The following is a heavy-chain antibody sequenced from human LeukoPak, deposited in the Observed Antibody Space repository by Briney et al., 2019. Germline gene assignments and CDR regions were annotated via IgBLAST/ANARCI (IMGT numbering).Heavy chain of an antibody. J-gene: IGHJ6*03. CDR3: ARDFSSSSTVYYYYYMDV. CDR1: GGSISSESYY. D-gene: IGHD6-6*01. V-gene: IGHV4-61*02. CDR2: INTSGNI. Sequence: SETLSLTCTVSGGSISSESYYWSWIRQPAGKGLEWIGRINTSGNINYNPSLKSRVTLSVDTSNNQFSLKLSSVTAADTAIYYCARDFSSSSTVYYYYYMDVWGKGTTVTVSS.